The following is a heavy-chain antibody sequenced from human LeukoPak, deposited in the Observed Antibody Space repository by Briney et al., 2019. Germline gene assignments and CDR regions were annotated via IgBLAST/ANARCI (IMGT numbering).Heavy chain of an antibody. J-gene: IGHJ5*02. D-gene: IGHD4-17*01. V-gene: IGHV1-2*02. Sequence: ASVKVSCKASGYTFTGSYMHWVRQAPGQGLEWMGWISPSSGGTNYAQKFQGRVTMTRDTSISTAYMELSRLISDDTAVYYCARHMTTANNWFDPWGQGTLVTVPS. CDR3: ARHMTTANNWFDP. CDR2: ISPSSGGT. CDR1: GYTFTGSY.